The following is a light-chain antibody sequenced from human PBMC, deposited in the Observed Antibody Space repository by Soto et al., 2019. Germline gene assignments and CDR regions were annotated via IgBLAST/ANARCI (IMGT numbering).Light chain of an antibody. CDR3: QSYDINLSGVV. V-gene: IGLV1-40*01. CDR2: GNT. CDR1: RSNIGAGYD. J-gene: IGLJ2*01. Sequence: QSALTQPRSVSGSPGQSVTISCTGSRSNIGAGYDVHWYQQLPGTAPKLLIDGNTNRPSGIPDRFSGSKSGTSASLAITGLQAEDEADYYCQSYDINLSGVVFGGGTKLTVL.